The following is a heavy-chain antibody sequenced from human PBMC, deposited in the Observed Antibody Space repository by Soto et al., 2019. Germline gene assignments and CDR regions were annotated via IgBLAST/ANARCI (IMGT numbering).Heavy chain of an antibody. J-gene: IGHJ5*02. V-gene: IGHV1-3*01. CDR1: GYTFTSYG. D-gene: IGHD6-13*01. CDR2: INAANGDT. Sequence: QVQLVQSGTEVKKPGASVKVSCKASGYTFTSYGIHWVRQAPGQRLEWMGCINAANGDTKYSPKFQGRVTITRVTSASTAYLELSSLRTEDTAVYYGLIRLVSATGMDWFDPWGQGTLVTVSS. CDR3: LIRLVSATGMDWFDP.